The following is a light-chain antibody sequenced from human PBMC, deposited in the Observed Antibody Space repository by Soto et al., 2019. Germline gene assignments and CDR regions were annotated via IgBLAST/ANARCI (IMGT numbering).Light chain of an antibody. Sequence: DIQLTQSPSFLSASVGDRVTITCRASQGISSYLAWYQQKPGKAPKLLFYAASTLQGGVPSRFSGSASGTEFTLTISSLQPEDFATYYCQQLKSYPITFGLGTRLEI. V-gene: IGKV1-9*01. J-gene: IGKJ5*01. CDR2: AAS. CDR3: QQLKSYPIT. CDR1: QGISSY.